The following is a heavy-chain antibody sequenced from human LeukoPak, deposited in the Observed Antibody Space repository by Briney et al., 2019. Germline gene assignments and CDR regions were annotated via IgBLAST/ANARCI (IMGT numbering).Heavy chain of an antibody. CDR1: GFTVSSNY. V-gene: IGHV3-66*02. J-gene: IGHJ4*02. Sequence: GGSLRLSCAASGFTVSSNYMSWVRQAPGKGLEWVSVIYSGGSTYYADSVKGRFTISRDKSKNTLYLQMNSLRAEDTAVYYCAREARGYYDSSGSIDYWGQGTLVTVSS. CDR3: AREARGYYDSSGSIDY. CDR2: IYSGGST. D-gene: IGHD3-22*01.